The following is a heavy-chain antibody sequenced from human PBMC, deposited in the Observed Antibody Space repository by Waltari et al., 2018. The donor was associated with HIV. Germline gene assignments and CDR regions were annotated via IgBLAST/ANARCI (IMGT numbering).Heavy chain of an antibody. CDR3: AKDNDYLGAVDI. CDR2: ISYDGSNK. CDR1: GFTFSSYG. J-gene: IGHJ3*02. Sequence: QVQLVESGGGVVQPGRSLRLSCAASGFTFSSYGMHWVRQAPGKGLEWVAVISYDGSNKYYADSVKGRFTISRDNSKNTLYLQMNSLRAEDTAVYYCAKDNDYLGAVDIWGQGTMVTVSS. D-gene: IGHD1-1*01. V-gene: IGHV3-30*18.